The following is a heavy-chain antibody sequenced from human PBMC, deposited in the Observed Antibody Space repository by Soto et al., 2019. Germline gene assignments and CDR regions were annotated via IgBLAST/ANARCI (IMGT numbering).Heavy chain of an antibody. CDR1: GYTFTNYW. CDR3: ARTTEGAYGMDV. D-gene: IGHD4-17*01. CDR2: TYPGDSDI. V-gene: IGHV5-51*01. J-gene: IGHJ6*02. Sequence: EVQLVQSGAEVKKPGESLKISCKASGYTFTNYWIAWVRQMPGKGLEWMGITYPGDSDIRYSPAFQGQVTIAADKSINTAYLQWRRLKASDSAMYYCARTTEGAYGMDVWGQGTTVSVSS.